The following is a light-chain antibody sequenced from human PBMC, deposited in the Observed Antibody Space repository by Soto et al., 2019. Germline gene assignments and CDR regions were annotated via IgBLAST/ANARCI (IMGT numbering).Light chain of an antibody. Sequence: QCVLTKPASVSGSPGQSITISCTGTSSDVGGYNYVSWHQQHPGKAPKFMIYDVSNRPSGVSNRFSGSKSGNTASLTISGLQAEDEADYYCSSYTTSNTRQIVFGTGTKVTVL. CDR3: SSYTTSNTRQIV. V-gene: IGLV2-14*01. J-gene: IGLJ1*01. CDR2: DVS. CDR1: SSDVGGYNY.